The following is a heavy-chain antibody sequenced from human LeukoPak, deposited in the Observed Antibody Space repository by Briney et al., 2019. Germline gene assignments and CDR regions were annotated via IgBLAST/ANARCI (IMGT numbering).Heavy chain of an antibody. V-gene: IGHV3-21*01. J-gene: IGHJ4*02. Sequence: GGSLRLSCAASGFTFSSYIMNWVRQAPGKGLEWVSSISSSSSCIYYADSVKGRFTISRDNAKNSLYLQMNSLRAEDTAVYYCARDEAIFGVVDNFDYWGQGTLVTVSS. CDR2: ISSSSSCI. CDR3: ARDEAIFGVVDNFDY. CDR1: GFTFSSYI. D-gene: IGHD3-3*01.